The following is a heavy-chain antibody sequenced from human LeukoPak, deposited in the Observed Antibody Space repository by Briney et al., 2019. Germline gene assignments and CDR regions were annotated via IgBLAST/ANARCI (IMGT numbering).Heavy chain of an antibody. Sequence: PGGSLRLSCAASGFIFSSYSMNWVRQAPGKGLEWVSSISSSSTYIYYADSVKGRFTISRDNAKNSLYLQMNSLRAEDTAVYYCAKGSGSYGQDLYSWGQGTLVTVAS. V-gene: IGHV3-21*04. J-gene: IGHJ4*02. CDR1: GFIFSSYS. CDR2: ISSSSTYI. CDR3: AKGSGSYGQDLYS. D-gene: IGHD3-3*01.